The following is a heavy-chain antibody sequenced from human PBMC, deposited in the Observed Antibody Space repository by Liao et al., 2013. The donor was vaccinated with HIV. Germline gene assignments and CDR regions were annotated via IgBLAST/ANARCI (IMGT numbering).Heavy chain of an antibody. V-gene: IGHV4-59*12. CDR1: GGSISSYY. CDR3: ARAPDYYDSSGYRWFDP. J-gene: IGHJ5*02. CDR2: IYYSGRT. D-gene: IGHD3-22*01. Sequence: QVQLQQWGAGLLKPSETLSLTCTVSGGSISSYYWSWIRQPPGKGLEWIGYIYYSGRTNYNPSLKSRVTISVDKSKNQFSLKLTSLTAADTAVYYCARAPDYYDSSGYRWFDPGAREPWSPSPQ.